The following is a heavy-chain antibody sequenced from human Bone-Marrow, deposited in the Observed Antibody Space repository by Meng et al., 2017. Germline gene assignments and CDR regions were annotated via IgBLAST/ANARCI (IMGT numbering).Heavy chain of an antibody. D-gene: IGHD3-3*01. V-gene: IGHV3-74*01. CDR2: IVSDGGIT. CDR1: GFNFGDYI. J-gene: IGHJ4*02. Sequence: EGQLGGSGGGLVQPGGSLRLSCGASGFNFGDYIMHWVRQSPGKGLEWISRIVSDGGITTYADSVKGRFTISRDNAKNTLYLEMNSLGAEDTAVYYCARDLGWVLFDYWGQGALVTVSS. CDR3: ARDLGWVLFDY.